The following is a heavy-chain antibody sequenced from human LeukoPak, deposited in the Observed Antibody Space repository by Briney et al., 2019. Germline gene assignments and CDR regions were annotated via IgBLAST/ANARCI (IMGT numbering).Heavy chain of an antibody. CDR3: ARGVTYCSSTSCYTLDY. CDR1: GYTFSSSD. V-gene: IGHV1-8*01. Sequence: ASVKVSCKASGYTFSSSDINWVRQATGQGLEWMGWMNPNSGNTGYVQKFQGRVTMTRNTSISTAYMELSSLRSEDTAVYYCARGVTYCSSTSCYTLDYWGQGTLVIVSS. CDR2: MNPNSGNT. J-gene: IGHJ4*02. D-gene: IGHD2-2*02.